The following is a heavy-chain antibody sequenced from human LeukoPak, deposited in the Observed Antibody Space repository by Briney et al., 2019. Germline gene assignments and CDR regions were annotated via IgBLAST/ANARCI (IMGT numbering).Heavy chain of an antibody. CDR1: GFTFSSYA. D-gene: IGHD3-22*01. CDR3: AKPQAGYDSSGYYPYYFDY. CDR2: ISGSGGST. V-gene: IGHV3-23*01. Sequence: GSLRLSCAASGFTFSSYAMSWVRQAPGKGLEWVSAISGSGGSTYYADSVKGRFTISRDNSKNTLYLQMNSLRAEDTAVYYCAKPQAGYDSSGYYPYYFDYWGQGTLVTVSS. J-gene: IGHJ4*02.